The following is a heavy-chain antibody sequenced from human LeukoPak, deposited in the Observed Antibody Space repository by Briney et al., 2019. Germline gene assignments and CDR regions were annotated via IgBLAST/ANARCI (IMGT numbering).Heavy chain of an antibody. CDR2: ISYDGSNK. CDR1: GFTFSSYA. Sequence: GGSLRLSCAASGFTFSSYAMHWVRQAPGKGLEWVAVISYDGSNKYYADSVKGRFTISRDNSKSTLYLQMNSLRAEDTAVYYCAKCLGSGSQYYYYYYMDVWGKGTTVTVSS. J-gene: IGHJ6*03. D-gene: IGHD3-10*01. V-gene: IGHV3-30*04. CDR3: AKCLGSGSQYYYYYYMDV.